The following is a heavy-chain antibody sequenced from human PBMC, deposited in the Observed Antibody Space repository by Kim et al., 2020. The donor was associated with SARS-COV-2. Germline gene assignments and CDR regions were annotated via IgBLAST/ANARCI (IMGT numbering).Heavy chain of an antibody. J-gene: IGHJ4*02. V-gene: IGHV5-51*01. Sequence: SPSFQGQVTISADKSISTAYLQWSSLKASDTAMYYCARPRTVTTSYYFDYWGQGTLVTVSS. D-gene: IGHD4-17*01. CDR3: ARPRTVTTSYYFDY.